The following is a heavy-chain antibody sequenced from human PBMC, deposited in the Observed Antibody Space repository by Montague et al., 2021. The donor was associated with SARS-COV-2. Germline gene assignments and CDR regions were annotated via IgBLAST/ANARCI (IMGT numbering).Heavy chain of an antibody. Sequence: SLRLSCAASGFTFSNYGMSWVRQAPGKGLEWVSLISDTGANTHYADSVKGRFTISRDNSKNTVLLQMNSLRAEDTAVYYCAKSTHYYASGTYYNTYYFDXWGQGTLVTVSS. CDR2: ISDTGANT. J-gene: IGHJ4*02. CDR3: AKSTHYYASGTYYNTYYFDX. V-gene: IGHV3-23*01. D-gene: IGHD3-10*01. CDR1: GFTFSNYG.